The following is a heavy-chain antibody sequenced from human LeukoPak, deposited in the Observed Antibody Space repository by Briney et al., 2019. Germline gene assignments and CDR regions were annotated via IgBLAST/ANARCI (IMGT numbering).Heavy chain of an antibody. D-gene: IGHD3-10*01. CDR1: GGSISSSSYY. CDR3: ARGLNDGSGSYYSNSWFDP. J-gene: IGHJ5*02. CDR2: IYYSGST. V-gene: IGHV4-39*07. Sequence: SVTLTLACTVSGGSISSSSYYWGWFRQPPGKGLEWVGRIYYSGSTYYNPSLKSRVTISVDTSKNQFSLKLSSVTAADTAVYYCARGLNDGSGSYYSNSWFDPWGQGTLFTVSS.